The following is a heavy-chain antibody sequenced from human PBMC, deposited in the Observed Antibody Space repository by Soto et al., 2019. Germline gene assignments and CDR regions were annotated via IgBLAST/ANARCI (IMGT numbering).Heavy chain of an antibody. Sequence: DVDLVESGGGLIQPGGSLGVSCAASGLGGDKLGWVRQAPGKGLEWVASLLTNGVTQYADSVKGRFTVSRDSSTNTQYLRMNSLRVEDTAVYYCARDRVGDGAYSLDYWAQGILVTVSS. CDR3: ARDRVGDGAYSLDY. CDR1: GLGGDK. J-gene: IGHJ4*02. V-gene: IGHV3-53*01. CDR2: LLTNGVT. D-gene: IGHD3-10*01.